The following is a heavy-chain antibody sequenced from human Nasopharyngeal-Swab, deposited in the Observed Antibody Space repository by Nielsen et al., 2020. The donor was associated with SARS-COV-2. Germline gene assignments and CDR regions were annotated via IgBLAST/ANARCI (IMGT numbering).Heavy chain of an antibody. D-gene: IGHD3-10*01. CDR3: AKEPGVLWFGELFSYGMDV. V-gene: IGHV3-30*18. CDR2: ISYDGSNK. J-gene: IGHJ6*02. CDR1: GFTFSSYG. Sequence: GESLKISCAASGFTFSSYGMHWVRQAPGKGLEWVAVISYDGSNKYYADSVKGRFTISRDNSKNTLYLQMNNLRAEDTAVYYCAKEPGVLWFGELFSYGMDVWGQGTTVTVSS.